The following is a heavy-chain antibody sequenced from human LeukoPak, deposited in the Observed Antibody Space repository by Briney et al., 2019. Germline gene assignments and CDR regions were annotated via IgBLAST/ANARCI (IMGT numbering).Heavy chain of an antibody. Sequence: QSGGSLRLSCAASGFIFSDYDMSWVRQSPGKGLQWIAYIRSPITSIYYEDSVRGRFTVSRDNARNSLFLQMNSLRAEDTAVYYCASYLDYYDSSGRFDYWGQGTLVTVSS. V-gene: IGHV3-48*04. D-gene: IGHD3-22*01. CDR1: GFIFSDYD. J-gene: IGHJ4*02. CDR2: IRSPITSI. CDR3: ASYLDYYDSSGRFDY.